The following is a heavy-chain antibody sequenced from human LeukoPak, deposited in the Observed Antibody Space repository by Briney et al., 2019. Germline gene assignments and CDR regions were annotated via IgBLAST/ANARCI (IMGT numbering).Heavy chain of an antibody. CDR2: IIPSCGTA. CDR1: GVTFSSYA. J-gene: IGHJ4*02. V-gene: IGHV1-69*05. D-gene: IGHD3-22*01. Sequence: ASVKLSCKASGVTFSSYAISWVRQAPGKGLEWMGWIIPSCGTANYAQKLQGRVTITRDDSTNTAYMELNSLRAEDTAVYYCARGKRPATYYYDSSGYSYYFDYWGQGTLVTVSS. CDR3: ARGKRPATYYYDSSGYSYYFDY.